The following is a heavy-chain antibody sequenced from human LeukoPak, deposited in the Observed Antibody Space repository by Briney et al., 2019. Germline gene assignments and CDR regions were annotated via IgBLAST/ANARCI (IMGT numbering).Heavy chain of an antibody. D-gene: IGHD3-10*01. Sequence: GGSLRLSCAASGFTLSSYWMSWVRQAPGKGLEWVANIKEDGSEKYYVDSVEGRFTISRDNAKNSLHLHMNSLTAEDTAMYYCARDWVAGVPFDAFDIWGQGTMVSVSS. CDR3: ARDWVAGVPFDAFDI. J-gene: IGHJ3*02. V-gene: IGHV3-7*01. CDR2: IKEDGSEK. CDR1: GFTLSSYW.